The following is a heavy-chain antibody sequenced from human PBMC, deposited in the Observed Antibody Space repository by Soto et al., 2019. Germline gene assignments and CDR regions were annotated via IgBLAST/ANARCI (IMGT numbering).Heavy chain of an antibody. CDR3: ARRLTYYYDSSGYYTD. Sequence: PSETLSLTCTVSGGSISSGVYYWSWIRQHPGKGLEWIGYIYYSGSTYYNPSLKSRVTISVDTSKNQFSLKLSSVTAADTAVYYCARRLTYYYDSSGYYTDWGQGTLVTVSS. CDR1: GGSISSGVYY. J-gene: IGHJ4*02. V-gene: IGHV4-31*03. D-gene: IGHD3-22*01. CDR2: IYYSGST.